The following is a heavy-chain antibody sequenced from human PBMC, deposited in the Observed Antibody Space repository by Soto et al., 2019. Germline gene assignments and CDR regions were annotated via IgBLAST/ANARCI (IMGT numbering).Heavy chain of an antibody. CDR3: ARVEGYGDYGLDY. V-gene: IGHV3-66*01. D-gene: IGHD4-17*01. Sequence: EVQLVESGGGLVQPGGSLRLSCAASGFTVSSNYMSWVRQAPGKGLEWVSVIYSGGSTYYADSVKGRFTISRDNSKNTLYLQMNSLRGEDTAVYYCARVEGYGDYGLDYWGQGTLVTVSS. CDR2: IYSGGST. J-gene: IGHJ4*02. CDR1: GFTVSSNY.